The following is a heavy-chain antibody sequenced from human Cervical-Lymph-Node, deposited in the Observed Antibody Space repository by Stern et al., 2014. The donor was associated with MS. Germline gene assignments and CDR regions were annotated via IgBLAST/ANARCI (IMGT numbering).Heavy chain of an antibody. J-gene: IGHJ4*02. Sequence: VQLVESWGGVVQPGRSLRLACAASGFTFSSYGMHWVRQAPDKGLEWVAVIWYDGSNKYYADSVKGRFTISRDNSKNTLYLQMNSLRAEDTAVYYCARDSSKGGSNYWGQGTLVTVSS. CDR2: IWYDGSNK. V-gene: IGHV3-33*01. CDR3: ARDSSKGGSNY. CDR1: GFTFSSYG. D-gene: IGHD2-2*01.